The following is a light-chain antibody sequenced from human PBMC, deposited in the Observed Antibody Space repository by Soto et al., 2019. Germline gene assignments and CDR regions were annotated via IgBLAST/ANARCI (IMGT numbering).Light chain of an antibody. Sequence: DIAMTQTPLSSPVTLGKPASISCRSSQSLVHSDGNTYLSWLQQRPGQPPRLLIYKISYLFSGVPDRCNGSVAGSDFTLKISRVEAEDVGGYYGMQATQSPVTCGQGTKVEIK. J-gene: IGKJ1*01. CDR1: QSLVHSDGNTY. CDR3: MQATQSPVT. V-gene: IGKV2-24*01. CDR2: KIS.